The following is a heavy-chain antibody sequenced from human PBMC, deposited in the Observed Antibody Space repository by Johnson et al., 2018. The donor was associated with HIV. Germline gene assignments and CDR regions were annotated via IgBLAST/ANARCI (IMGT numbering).Heavy chain of an antibody. CDR1: GFTVSSNY. J-gene: IGHJ3*02. V-gene: IGHV3-9*01. Sequence: VPLVESRGGVFQPGGSLRLSCSASGFTVSSNYMSWVRQAPGKGREWFSVISWNRGIIGYADCVKGRFTITRDNAKNSLYLQMNSLRAEDTALYYCAKGQGYSYDLSSPFDIWGQGTMVTVSS. CDR3: AKGQGYSYDLSSPFDI. D-gene: IGHD5-18*01. CDR2: ISWNRGII.